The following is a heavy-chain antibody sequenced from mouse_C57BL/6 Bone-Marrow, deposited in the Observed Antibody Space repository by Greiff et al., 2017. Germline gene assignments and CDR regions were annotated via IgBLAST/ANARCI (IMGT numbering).Heavy chain of an antibody. CDR1: GFTFSSYA. D-gene: IGHD2-4*01. V-gene: IGHV5-4*01. J-gene: IGHJ3*01. CDR3: AREGLRRWFAY. Sequence: EVNLVDSGGGLVKPGGSLKLSCAASGFTFSSYAMSWVRQTPEKRLEWVATISDGGSYTYYPDNVKGRFPISRDNAKNNLYLQMSHLKSEDTAMYYCAREGLRRWFAYWGQGTLVTVSA. CDR2: ISDGGSYT.